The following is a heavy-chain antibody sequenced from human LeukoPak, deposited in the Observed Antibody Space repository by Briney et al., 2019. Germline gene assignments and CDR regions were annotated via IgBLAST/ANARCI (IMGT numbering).Heavy chain of an antibody. J-gene: IGHJ6*04. D-gene: IGHD6-13*01. CDR3: AKDWQQLVPTYYGMDV. CDR2: ISYDGSNK. CDR1: GFTFSSYS. V-gene: IGHV3-30*18. Sequence: GGSLRLSCAASGFTFSSYSMNWVRQAPGKGLEWVAVISYDGSNKYYADSVKGRFTISRDNSKNTLYLQMNSLRAEDTAVYYCAKDWQQLVPTYYGMDVWGKGTTVTVSS.